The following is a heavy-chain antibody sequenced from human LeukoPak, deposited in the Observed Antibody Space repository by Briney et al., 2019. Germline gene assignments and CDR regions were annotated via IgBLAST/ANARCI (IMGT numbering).Heavy chain of an antibody. J-gene: IGHJ4*02. CDR2: INSDGSST. CDR3: AREVDDSSGYYVDY. V-gene: IGHV3-74*01. CDR1: GFTFSSYW. D-gene: IGHD3-22*01. Sequence: GGSLRLSCAASGFTFSSYWMHWVRQAPGKGLVWVSRINSDGSSTTYADSVKGRFTISRDSAKNTLYLQMNSLRAEDTAVYYCAREVDDSSGYYVDYWGQGTLVTVSS.